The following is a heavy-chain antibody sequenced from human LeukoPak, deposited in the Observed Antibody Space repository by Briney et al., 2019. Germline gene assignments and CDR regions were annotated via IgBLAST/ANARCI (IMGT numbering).Heavy chain of an antibody. D-gene: IGHD6-19*01. CDR2: INHSGST. CDR1: GGSFSGYY. Sequence: SETLSLTCAVYGGSFSGYYWSWIRQPPGKGLEWIGEINHSGSTNYNPSLKSRVTISVDTSKNQFSLKLSSVTAADMAVYYCARVAGRPFDYWGQGTLVTVSS. V-gene: IGHV4-34*01. J-gene: IGHJ4*02. CDR3: ARVAGRPFDY.